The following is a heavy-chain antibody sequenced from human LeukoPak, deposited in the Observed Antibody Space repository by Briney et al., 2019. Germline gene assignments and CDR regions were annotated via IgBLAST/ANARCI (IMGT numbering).Heavy chain of an antibody. D-gene: IGHD3-22*01. CDR1: GITLSNYG. Sequence: GGSLRLSCAVSGITLSNYGMSWVRQAPGKGLEWVAGISGSAGGTNYADSVKGRFTISRDNSKNTLYLQTNRLRAEDTAVYFCAKRGVVIRVILVGFHKEAYYFDSWGQGALVTVSS. J-gene: IGHJ4*02. CDR2: ISGSAGGT. V-gene: IGHV3-23*01. CDR3: AKRGVVIRVILVGFHKEAYYFDS.